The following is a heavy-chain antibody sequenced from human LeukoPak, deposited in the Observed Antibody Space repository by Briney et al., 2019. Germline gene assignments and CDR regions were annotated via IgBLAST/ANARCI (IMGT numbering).Heavy chain of an antibody. J-gene: IGHJ4*02. D-gene: IGHD4-17*01. CDR3: AREGDYGDPPGY. CDR2: ISAYNGNT. Sequence: ASMKVSCTASGYTFTSYGISWVRQAPGQGLEWMGWISAYNGNTNYAQKLQGRVTMTTDTSTSTAYMELRSLRSDDTAVYYCAREGDYGDPPGYWGQGTLVTVSS. CDR1: GYTFTSYG. V-gene: IGHV1-18*01.